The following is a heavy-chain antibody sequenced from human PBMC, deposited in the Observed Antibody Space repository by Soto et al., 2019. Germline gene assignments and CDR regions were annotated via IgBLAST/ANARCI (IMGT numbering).Heavy chain of an antibody. Sequence: SETLSLTCVVSGGSITSYHWSWIRQFPGKGLEWIAYTAYTGNTNYNPSLKSRVTISMDTSKNQFSLNVRSVTAADTAVYYCARCSLVVIPVPGFDPWGQGTLVTVSS. D-gene: IGHD2-15*01. CDR1: GGSITSYH. J-gene: IGHJ5*02. CDR2: TAYTGNT. CDR3: ARCSLVVIPVPGFDP. V-gene: IGHV4-59*12.